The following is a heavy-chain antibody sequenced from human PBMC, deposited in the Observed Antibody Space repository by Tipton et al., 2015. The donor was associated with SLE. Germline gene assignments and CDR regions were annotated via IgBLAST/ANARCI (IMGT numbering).Heavy chain of an antibody. V-gene: IGHV4-59*12. CDR3: ARERRITPTGRSLYFDF. D-gene: IGHD1-1*01. Sequence: TLSLTCSVSGGSISSNYWIWIRQPPGKGLEWIGYISYSGGTNYNPSLKSRVTISVDTAKNQFSLKLTSVTAADTAVYYCARERRITPTGRSLYFDFWGQGALVTVSS. J-gene: IGHJ4*02. CDR1: GGSISSNY. CDR2: ISYSGGT.